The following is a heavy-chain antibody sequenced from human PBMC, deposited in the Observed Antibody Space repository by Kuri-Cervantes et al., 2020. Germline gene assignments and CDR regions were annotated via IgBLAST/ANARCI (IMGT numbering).Heavy chain of an antibody. CDR2: ISYDGSNK. CDR1: GFTFSSYA. D-gene: IGHD3-10*01. V-gene: IGHV3-30*04. Sequence: GESLKISCAASGFTFSSYAMHWVRQAPGKGLEWVAVISYDGSNKYYADSVKGRFTISRDNSKNTLYLQMNSLRAEDTAVYYCAKAQLLWFVELSAFDIWGQGTMTTVSS. CDR3: AKAQLLWFVELSAFDI. J-gene: IGHJ3*02.